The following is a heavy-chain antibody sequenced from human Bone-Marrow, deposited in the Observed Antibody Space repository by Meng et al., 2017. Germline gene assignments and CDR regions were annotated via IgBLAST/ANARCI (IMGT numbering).Heavy chain of an antibody. Sequence: SVNVSCKASGYTFTSYGISWLRQAPGQGLEWMGLISAYNGNTSYAQKLQGRVTMTTDTSTSTAYMELRSMRSDDTAVYYCARDLGWYLMSYYYGMDVWGQGTTVTVSS. CDR3: ARDLGWYLMSYYYGMDV. V-gene: IGHV1-18*01. CDR2: ISAYNGNT. CDR1: GYTFTSYG. J-gene: IGHJ6*02. D-gene: IGHD6-19*01.